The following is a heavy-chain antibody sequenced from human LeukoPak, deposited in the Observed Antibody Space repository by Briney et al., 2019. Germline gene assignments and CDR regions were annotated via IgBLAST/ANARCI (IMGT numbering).Heavy chain of an antibody. CDR3: ARDSPYAYYYMDV. CDR1: GFTFSSYW. Sequence: GGSLRLSCAAPGFTFSSYWMSWVRQAPGKGLEWVANIKQDGSEKYYVDSVKGRFTISRDNAKNSLYLQMNSLRAEDTAVYYCARDSPYAYYYMDVWGKGTTVTVSS. V-gene: IGHV3-7*01. CDR2: IKQDGSEK. J-gene: IGHJ6*03.